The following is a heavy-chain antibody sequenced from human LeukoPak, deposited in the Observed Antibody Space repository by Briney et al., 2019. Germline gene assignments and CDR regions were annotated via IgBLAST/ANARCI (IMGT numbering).Heavy chain of an antibody. V-gene: IGHV4-39*07. CDR3: ARDLVEWNYDSSGYSHY. D-gene: IGHD3-22*01. Sequence: SETLSLTCTVSGGSISSSSYYWGWIRQPPGKGLEWIGSIYYSGSTYYNPSLKSRVTISVDTSKNQFSLKLSSVTAADTAVYYCARDLVEWNYDSSGYSHYWGQGTLVTVSS. CDR2: IYYSGST. CDR1: GGSISSSSYY. J-gene: IGHJ4*02.